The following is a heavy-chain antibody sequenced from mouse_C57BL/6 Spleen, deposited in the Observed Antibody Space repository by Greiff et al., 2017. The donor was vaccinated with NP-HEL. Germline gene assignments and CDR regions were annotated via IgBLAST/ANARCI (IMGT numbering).Heavy chain of an antibody. CDR1: GYTFTSYW. CDR2: IDPSDSYT. CDR3: ARRYYYGSMDY. J-gene: IGHJ4*01. Sequence: QVQLQQPGAELVMPGASVKLSCKASGYTFTSYWMHWVKQRPGQGLEWIGEIDPSDSYTNYNQKFKGKSTLTVDKSSSTAYMQLSSLTSEDSAVYYCARRYYYGSMDYGCQGTTVRVSS. V-gene: IGHV1-69*01. D-gene: IGHD1-1*01.